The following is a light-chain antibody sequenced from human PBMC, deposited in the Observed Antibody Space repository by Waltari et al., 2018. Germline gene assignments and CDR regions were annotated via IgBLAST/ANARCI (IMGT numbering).Light chain of an antibody. CDR1: QSVSSY. CDR3: QQYSNWPPLT. J-gene: IGKJ4*01. Sequence: EVVMTQFPTTLSVSQGERATLSCRASQSVSSYLAWYQQKPGQAPRLLIYAASTRATGVPARFSGSGSGTEFTLTISSLQSEDFAVYYCQQYSNWPPLTFGGGTKVEIK. CDR2: AAS. V-gene: IGKV3-15*01.